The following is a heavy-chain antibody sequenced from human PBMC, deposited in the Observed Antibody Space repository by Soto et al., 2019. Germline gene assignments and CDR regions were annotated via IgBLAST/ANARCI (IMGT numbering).Heavy chain of an antibody. CDR3: GTRRGGCSSASCSSSDWYVDL. J-gene: IGHJ2*01. V-gene: IGHV3-7*01. D-gene: IGHD2-2*01. Sequence: LRLPYGVSGFTSGSFWVSCVLQATGKGLEWVANIKQDGSEKKYVDSVKGRFTISRDNAKNLLYLQMNSLRAEDMAVFYCGTRRGGCSSASCSSSDWYVDLWRRGSLVTVTS. CDR1: GFTSGSFW. CDR2: IKQDGSEK.